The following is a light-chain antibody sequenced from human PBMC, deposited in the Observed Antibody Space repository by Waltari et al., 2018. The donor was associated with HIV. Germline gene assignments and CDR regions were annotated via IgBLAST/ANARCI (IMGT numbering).Light chain of an antibody. CDR2: EVS. J-gene: IGLJ2*01. CDR3: SSYTSISTHVV. V-gene: IGLV2-18*02. Sequence: QSALTQPPSVSGSPGQSVTISCTGTSSDVGSYNRVSWYQQPPGTAPKLMIYEVSNRPSGVPDRFAGSKSGNTASLTISGRQAGDEADYYCSSYTSISTHVVFGGGTKLTVL. CDR1: SSDVGSYNR.